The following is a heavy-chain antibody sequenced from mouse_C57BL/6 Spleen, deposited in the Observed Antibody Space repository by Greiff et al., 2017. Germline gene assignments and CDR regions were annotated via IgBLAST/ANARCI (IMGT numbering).Heavy chain of an antibody. CDR1: GYTFTSYW. J-gene: IGHJ4*01. Sequence: QVQLQQPGAELVMPGASVKLSCKASGYTFTSYWMHWVKQRPGQGLEWIGEIDPSDSYTNYNQKFKGKSTLTVDKSSSTAYMQLSSLTSEDSAVYYCARGYGADYWGQGTSVTVSS. CDR3: ARGYGADY. CDR2: IDPSDSYT. D-gene: IGHD1-1*01. V-gene: IGHV1-69*01.